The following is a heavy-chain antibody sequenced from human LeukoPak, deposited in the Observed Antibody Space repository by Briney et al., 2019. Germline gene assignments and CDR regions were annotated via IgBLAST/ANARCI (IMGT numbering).Heavy chain of an antibody. CDR3: AKKVVVGATSPYSDFQD. CDR1: GFTFSSYA. D-gene: IGHD1-26*01. V-gene: IGHV3-23*01. Sequence: PGGCLRLSCVVSGFTFSSYAMSWVRQAPGEGLEWVSAISGSGVTTHYAGSVKGRFSISRDNSKNTLYLQMNSLRAEDTALYYCAKKVVVGATSPYSDFQDWGQGTLVTVSS. J-gene: IGHJ1*01. CDR2: ISGSGVTT.